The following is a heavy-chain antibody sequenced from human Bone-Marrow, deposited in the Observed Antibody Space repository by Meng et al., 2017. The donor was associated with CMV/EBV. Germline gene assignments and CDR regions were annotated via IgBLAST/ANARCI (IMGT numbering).Heavy chain of an antibody. J-gene: IGHJ5*02. D-gene: IGHD5-12*01. V-gene: IGHV1-8*03. CDR3: ARGINGYSGYDWSDP. CDR2: MNPNSGNT. CDR1: GYTFTSYD. Sequence: ASVKVSCKASGYTFTSYDINWVRQATGQGLEWMGWMNPNSGNTGYAQKFQGRVTITRNTSISKAYMELSSLRSEDTAVYYCARGINGYSGYDWSDPWGQGTLVTGSS.